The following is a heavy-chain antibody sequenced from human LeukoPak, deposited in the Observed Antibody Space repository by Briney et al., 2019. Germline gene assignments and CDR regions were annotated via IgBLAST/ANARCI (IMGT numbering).Heavy chain of an antibody. J-gene: IGHJ4*02. CDR1: VGSFSGYY. CDR2: INHSGST. D-gene: IGHD5-18*01. V-gene: IGHV4-34*01. Sequence: SETLSLTCAVYVGSFSGYYWSWIRQPPWKGLEWIGEINHSGSTNYNPSLKSRVTISVDTSKNQFSLKLSSVTAADTAVYYCARGKTRRGYSYGYGGPFDYWGQGTLVTVSS. CDR3: ARGKTRRGYSYGYGGPFDY.